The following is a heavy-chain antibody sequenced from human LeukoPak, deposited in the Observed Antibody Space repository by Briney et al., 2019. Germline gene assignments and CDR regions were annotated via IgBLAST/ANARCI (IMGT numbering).Heavy chain of an antibody. CDR1: GGSISSSSYY. D-gene: IGHD1-26*01. Sequence: SETLSLTCTVSGGSISSSSYYWGWIRQPPGKGLEWIGSIYYSGSTYYNPSLKSRVTISVDTSKNQFSLKLSSVTAADTAVYYCATGEVKRGSFTFDYWGQGTLVTVSS. V-gene: IGHV4-39*07. CDR2: IYYSGST. CDR3: ATGEVKRGSFTFDY. J-gene: IGHJ4*02.